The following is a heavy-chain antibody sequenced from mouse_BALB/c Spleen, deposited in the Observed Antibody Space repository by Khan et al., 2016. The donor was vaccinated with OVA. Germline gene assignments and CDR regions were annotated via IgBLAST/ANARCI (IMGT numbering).Heavy chain of an antibody. CDR2: INPRSGYT. CDR3: ARRTTEYAMDD. D-gene: IGHD2-14*01. CDR1: GYTFTSHT. Sequence: QVQLQQSGAELARPGASVKMSCKASGYTFTSHTMHWVKQRPGQGLEWIGYINPRSGYTNYNQKFNDKATLTADKSSSTAYMQLSSLISEDSAVYYCARRTTEYAMDDWGQGTSVTVSS. J-gene: IGHJ4*01. V-gene: IGHV1-4*01.